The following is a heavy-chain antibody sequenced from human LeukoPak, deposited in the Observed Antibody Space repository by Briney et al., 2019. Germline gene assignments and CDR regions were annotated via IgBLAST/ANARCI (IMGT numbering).Heavy chain of an antibody. Sequence: PGGSLRLSCAASGFTVSSNYMSWVRQAPGKGLEWVSVIYSGGSTYYADSVKGRFTISRDNSKNTLYLQMNSLRAEGTAVYYCARVDIVALGLDYWGRGTLVTVSS. V-gene: IGHV3-53*01. J-gene: IGHJ4*02. CDR3: ARVDIVALGLDY. CDR2: IYSGGST. D-gene: IGHD5-12*01. CDR1: GFTVSSNY.